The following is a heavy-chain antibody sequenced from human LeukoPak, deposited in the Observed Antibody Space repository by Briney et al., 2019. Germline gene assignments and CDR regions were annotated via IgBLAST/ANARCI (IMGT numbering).Heavy chain of an antibody. D-gene: IGHD6-13*01. Sequence: SETLSLTCTVSGGSISSYYWSWIRQPPGKGLEWIGYIYYSGSTNYNPSLKSRVTISVDTSKNQFSLKLSSVTAADTAVYYCARAVSSSWYGLFGPTAERVFDPWGPGTLVTVSS. V-gene: IGHV4-59*01. J-gene: IGHJ5*02. CDR3: ARAVSSSWYGLFGPTAERVFDP. CDR2: IYYSGST. CDR1: GGSISSYY.